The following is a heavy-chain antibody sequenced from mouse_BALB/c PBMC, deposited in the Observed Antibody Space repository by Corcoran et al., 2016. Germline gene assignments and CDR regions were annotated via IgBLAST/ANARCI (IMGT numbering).Heavy chain of an antibody. CDR2: VNPYNGGT. Sequence: EVQLQQSGPELVKPGASVKMSCKASGYTFTDYYMDWVKQSHGESFEWIGRVNPYNGGTSYNQKFKGKATLTVDKSSSTAYMELNSLTSEDSAVYYCARGGRSNSFAYWGQGTLVTVSA. CDR3: ARGGRSNSFAY. V-gene: IGHV1-19*01. J-gene: IGHJ3*01. D-gene: IGHD2-5*01. CDR1: GYTFTDYY.